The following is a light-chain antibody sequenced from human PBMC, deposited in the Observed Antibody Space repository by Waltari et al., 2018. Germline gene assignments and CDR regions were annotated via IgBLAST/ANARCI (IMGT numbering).Light chain of an antibody. CDR3: ASYTTSYTIV. Sequence: QSALTQPASLSGSPGQSITISCTGTSRHVGNYNYVSGYQNHPGKVPKVIIYEVSKRPAGISSRFSCSKSGNTSSLTISGLQADDEADYYCASYTTSYTIVFGTGTGVTVL. CDR1: SRHVGNYNY. J-gene: IGLJ1*01. CDR2: EVS. V-gene: IGLV2-14*01.